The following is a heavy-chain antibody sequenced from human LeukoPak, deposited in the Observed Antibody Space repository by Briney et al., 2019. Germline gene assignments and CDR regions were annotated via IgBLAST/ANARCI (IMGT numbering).Heavy chain of an antibody. D-gene: IGHD3-22*01. Sequence: ASVKVSCKASGYTFTGYYMHWVRQAPGQGLEWMGWINPNSGGTNYAQKFQGRVTMTRDTSISTAYMELSRLRSDDTAAYYCARELNYYDSSGSQADNWFDPWGQGTLVTVSS. CDR1: GYTFTGYY. J-gene: IGHJ5*02. CDR3: ARELNYYDSSGSQADNWFDP. CDR2: INPNSGGT. V-gene: IGHV1-2*02.